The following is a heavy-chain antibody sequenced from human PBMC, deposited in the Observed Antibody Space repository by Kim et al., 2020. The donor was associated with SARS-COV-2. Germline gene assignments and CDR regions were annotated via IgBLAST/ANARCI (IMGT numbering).Heavy chain of an antibody. V-gene: IGHV3-23*01. Sequence: GGSLRLSCAASGFTFSSYAMSWVRQAPGKGLEWVSAISGSGGSTYYADSVKGRFTISRDNSKNTLYLQMNSLRAEDTAVYYCAKDPHFAGSGGYDYWGQGTLVTVSS. CDR1: GFTFSSYA. J-gene: IGHJ4*02. CDR3: AKDPHFAGSGGYDY. D-gene: IGHD6-19*01. CDR2: ISGSGGST.